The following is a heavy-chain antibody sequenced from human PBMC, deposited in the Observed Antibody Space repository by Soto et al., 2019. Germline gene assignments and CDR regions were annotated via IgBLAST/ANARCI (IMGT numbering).Heavy chain of an antibody. J-gene: IGHJ3*02. CDR1: GFTFSSYT. CDR3: AKDGYYDSSDLTPKNFDI. CDR2: ISSSSSYI. V-gene: IGHV3-21*01. D-gene: IGHD3-22*01. Sequence: PGGSLRLSCAASGFTFSSYTMNWVRQAPGKGLEWVSSISSSSSYIYYADSVKGRFTISRDNSKNTLCLQMNSLRAEDTAVYYGAKDGYYDSSDLTPKNFDIWGQGTLFPVSS.